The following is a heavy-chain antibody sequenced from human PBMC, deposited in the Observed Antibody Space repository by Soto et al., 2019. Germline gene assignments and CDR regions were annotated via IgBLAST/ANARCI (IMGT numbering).Heavy chain of an antibody. CDR2: TYYNGDT. CDR1: DDSFRGAEYY. D-gene: IGHD6-19*01. CDR3: ARGPAYIDGWRTFDL. Sequence: SETLSLTCTVSDDSFRGAEYYWSWIRQPLGKGPEWIGYTYYNGDTKYNPALRSRVTMSEDTSKNQFSLRLSSVTAADTAVYFCARGPAYIDGWRTFDLWGRGILVTAPQ. V-gene: IGHV4-61*08. J-gene: IGHJ4*02.